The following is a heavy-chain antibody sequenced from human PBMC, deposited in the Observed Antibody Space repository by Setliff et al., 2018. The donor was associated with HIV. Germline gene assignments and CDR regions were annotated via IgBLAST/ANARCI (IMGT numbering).Heavy chain of an antibody. J-gene: IGHJ6*03. D-gene: IGHD3-3*01. Sequence: GGSLRLSCAASGFTFSSYSMNWVRQAPGKGLEWVSSISSSSSYIYYADSVKGRFTISRDNAKNSLYLQMNSLRAEDTAVYYCARIGNLWSGYYPYYYYDYKDVCRKGTTVTVAS. CDR2: ISSSSSYI. CDR1: GFTFSSYS. CDR3: ARIGNLWSGYYPYYYYDYKDV. V-gene: IGHV3-21*01.